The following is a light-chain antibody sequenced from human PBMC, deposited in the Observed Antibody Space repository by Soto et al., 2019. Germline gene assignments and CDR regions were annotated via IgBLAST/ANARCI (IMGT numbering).Light chain of an antibody. CDR2: GAS. CDR1: QSVCSN. J-gene: IGKJ1*01. V-gene: IGKV3-15*01. CDR3: QQYNNWPPDRT. Sequence: EIVMTQSPATLSVSPGERATLSCRASQSVCSNLAWYQQKPGQAPRLLIYGASTRATGIPARFSGSGSGTEITLTISSLQSEDFAIYFCQQYNNWPPDRTFGQGTKVEIK.